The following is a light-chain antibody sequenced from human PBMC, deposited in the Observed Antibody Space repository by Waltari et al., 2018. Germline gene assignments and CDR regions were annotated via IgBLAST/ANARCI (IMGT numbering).Light chain of an antibody. J-gene: IGLJ2*01. CDR2: EVT. Sequence: QSALTQPPSASGSPGQSRPISCTGTSTDTVVYHYVSWYHKHPAKTPNLLISEVTERPAGVPDAFSGSKSGNTASLTVSGLQGEDEADYSCASFAGSNNLFGGGTKLTVL. CDR3: ASFAGSNNL. CDR1: STDTVVYHY. V-gene: IGLV2-8*01.